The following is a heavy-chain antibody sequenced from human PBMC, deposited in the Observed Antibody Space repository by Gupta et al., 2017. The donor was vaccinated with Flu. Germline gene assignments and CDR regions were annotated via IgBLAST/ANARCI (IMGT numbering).Heavy chain of an antibody. CDR2: INAGNGNT. CDR3: ARGRITIFGVASGEVDY. Sequence: GQRLEWMGWINAGNGNTKYSQKFQGRVTITRDTSASTAYMELSSLRSEDTAVYYCARGRITIFGVASGEVDYWGQGTLVTVSS. D-gene: IGHD3-3*01. J-gene: IGHJ4*02. V-gene: IGHV1-3*01.